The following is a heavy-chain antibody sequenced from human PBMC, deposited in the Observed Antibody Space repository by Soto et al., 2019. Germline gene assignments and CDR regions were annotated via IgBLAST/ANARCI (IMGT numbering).Heavy chain of an antibody. Sequence: SETLSLTCTVSGGSISSYYWSWIRQPPGKGLEWIGYFFYSGSTNYNPSLKSRVTISVDTSKNQFSLKLSSVTAADTAVYYCARSDHYYYDSSGYWDYWGQGTLVTVSS. V-gene: IGHV4-59*08. CDR1: GGSISSYY. CDR2: FFYSGST. J-gene: IGHJ4*02. D-gene: IGHD3-22*01. CDR3: ARSDHYYYDSSGYWDY.